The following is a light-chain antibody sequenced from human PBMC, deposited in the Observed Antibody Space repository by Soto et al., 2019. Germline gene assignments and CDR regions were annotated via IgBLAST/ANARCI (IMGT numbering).Light chain of an antibody. J-gene: IGKJ1*01. CDR3: QQFGSSPWT. CDR1: QSVSSTY. Sequence: EIVLTQSPGTLSLSPGERATLSCRASQSVSSTYVAWYQQKPGQAPRLLIYAASDRATGIPDRFSGSGSGADFTLTISRLEPEDFAVYYCQQFGSSPWTFGQGTKVEIK. CDR2: AAS. V-gene: IGKV3-20*01.